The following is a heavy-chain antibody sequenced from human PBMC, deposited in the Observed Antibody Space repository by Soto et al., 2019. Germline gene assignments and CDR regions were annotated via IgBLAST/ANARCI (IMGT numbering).Heavy chain of an antibody. CDR3: ARGSGYLSRTDNWFDP. CDR1: GYTFINLG. CDR2: ISPIFGTA. Sequence: SVKVSCKTSGYTFINLGIGWVRQAHGQGLEWMGWISPIFGTANYAQKFQGRVTTTADESTSTAYMELSSLRSEDTAVYYCARGSGYLSRTDNWFDPWGQGTLVTVSS. D-gene: IGHD3-22*01. J-gene: IGHJ5*02. V-gene: IGHV1-69*13.